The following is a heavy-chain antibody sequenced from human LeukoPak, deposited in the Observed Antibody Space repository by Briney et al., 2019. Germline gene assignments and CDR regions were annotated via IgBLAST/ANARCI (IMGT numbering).Heavy chain of an antibody. D-gene: IGHD5-12*01. V-gene: IGHV4-39*01. CDR3: ARQDIVSRYFDY. J-gene: IGHJ4*02. CDR2: IYYSGST. CDR1: GGSISSRSYC. Sequence: SETLSLTCTVSGGSISSRSYCWGWIRQPPGKGLEWIGSIYYSGSTYYNPSLKSRVTISVDTSKKQFSLKLSSATAADTAVHYCARQDIVSRYFDYWGQGTLVTVSS.